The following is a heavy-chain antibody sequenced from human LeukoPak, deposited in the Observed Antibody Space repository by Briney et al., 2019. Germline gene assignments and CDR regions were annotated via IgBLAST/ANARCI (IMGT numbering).Heavy chain of an antibody. Sequence: GGSLRLSCGASGFTFSTYWMHWVRHAPGKGLVWVSRIHSDVSSTAYADSVKGRFTISRDNAKNTVYLQMNSLRAEDTAVYYCAGVRSNGPRAFDYWGQGSLVTVSS. V-gene: IGHV3-74*01. CDR1: GFTFSTYW. D-gene: IGHD2-8*01. CDR2: IHSDVSST. J-gene: IGHJ4*02. CDR3: AGVRSNGPRAFDY.